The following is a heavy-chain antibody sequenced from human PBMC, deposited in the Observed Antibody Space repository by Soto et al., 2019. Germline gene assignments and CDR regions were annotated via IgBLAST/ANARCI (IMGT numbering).Heavy chain of an antibody. D-gene: IGHD6-19*01. Sequence: ASVKVSCKASGYTFTSYDINWVRQATGQGLEWMGWMNPNSGNTGYAQKFQGRVTMTRNTSISTAYMELSSLRSEDTAVYYCARDEYSSGWSGWYNWFDPWGQGTLVTVSS. V-gene: IGHV1-8*01. CDR2: MNPNSGNT. CDR3: ARDEYSSGWSGWYNWFDP. J-gene: IGHJ5*02. CDR1: GYTFTSYD.